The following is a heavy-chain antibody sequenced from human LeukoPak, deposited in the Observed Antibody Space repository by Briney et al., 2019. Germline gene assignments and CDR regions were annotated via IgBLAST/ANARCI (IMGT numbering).Heavy chain of an antibody. Sequence: SETLSLTCTVSGGSISSGGYYWSWIRQPPGKGLEWIGYIYYSGSTNYSPSLKSRVTISVDTSKNQFSLKLSSVTAADTAVYYCARVTTNAFDIWGQGTMVTVSS. CDR1: GGSISSGGYY. J-gene: IGHJ3*02. V-gene: IGHV4-61*08. CDR3: ARVTTNAFDI. D-gene: IGHD1-1*01. CDR2: IYYSGST.